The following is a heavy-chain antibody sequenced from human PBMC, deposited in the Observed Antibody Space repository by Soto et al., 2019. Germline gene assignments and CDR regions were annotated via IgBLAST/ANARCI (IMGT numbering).Heavy chain of an antibody. CDR1: GYTFTSYG. V-gene: IGHV1-18*01. CDR2: ISAHNGNT. D-gene: IGHD1-26*01. CDR3: ARDPYSGSYSHYYGMDV. Sequence: VASVKVSCKASGYTFTSYGISWVRQAPGQGLEWVGWISAHNGNTNYAQKVQGRVTMTTDTSTNTAYMELRSLRSDDTAVYYCARDPYSGSYSHYYGMDVWGQGTTVTVSS. J-gene: IGHJ6*02.